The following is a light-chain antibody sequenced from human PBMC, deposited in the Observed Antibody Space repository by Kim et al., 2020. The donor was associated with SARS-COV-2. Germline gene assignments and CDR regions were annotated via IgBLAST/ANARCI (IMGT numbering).Light chain of an antibody. V-gene: IGKV3-20*01. CDR3: QQYGSSPPWT. Sequence: EIVLTQSPGTLSLSPGERATLSCRASQSVYSTYLAWYQQKSGQAPRLLIYNASRRASGIPDRFSGSGSGTDFTLTINRLEPEDFAVYYCQQYGSSPPWTFAQGTKVDIK. J-gene: IGKJ1*01. CDR2: NAS. CDR1: QSVYSTY.